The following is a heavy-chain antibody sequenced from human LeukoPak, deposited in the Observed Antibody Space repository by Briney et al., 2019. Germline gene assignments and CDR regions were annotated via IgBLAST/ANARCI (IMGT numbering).Heavy chain of an antibody. V-gene: IGHV5-51*01. CDR3: ARHFNGDTAMVVGFDY. CDR2: IYPGDSDT. D-gene: IGHD5-18*01. Sequence: PGESLKISCKGSGYSFTSYWIGWVRQMPGKGLEWMGIIYPGDSDTRYSPSFQGQVTISADKSISTAYLQWSSLKASDTAMYYCARHFNGDTAMVVGFDYWGQGTLVTVSS. J-gene: IGHJ4*02. CDR1: GYSFTSYW.